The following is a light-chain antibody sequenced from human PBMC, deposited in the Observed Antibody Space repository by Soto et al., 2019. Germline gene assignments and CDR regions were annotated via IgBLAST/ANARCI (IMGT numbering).Light chain of an antibody. J-gene: IGKJ1*01. CDR1: RSVSIY. Sequence: EIVATQSPATLSLSPGDRATLSCRARRSVSIYLAWSPQKPGQAPRLLIYDTSHRAAGIPARFSGSGSWTDLTLTISCLEPQDCAIYFSQQRSSCRWAFGQGTRVEV. V-gene: IGKV3-11*01. CDR3: QQRSSCRWA. CDR2: DTS.